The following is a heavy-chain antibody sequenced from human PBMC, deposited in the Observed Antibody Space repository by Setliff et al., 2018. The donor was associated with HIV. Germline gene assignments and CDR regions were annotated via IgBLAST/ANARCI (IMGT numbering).Heavy chain of an antibody. D-gene: IGHD3-3*01. CDR1: GGTFSSYA. J-gene: IGHJ6*03. CDR3: AKAQRGLWTGAEYFYYYYMDV. CDR2: IIPILGTT. V-gene: IGHV1-69*13. Sequence: SVKVSCKASGGTFSSYAISWVRQAPGQGLEWMGGIIPILGTTNYAQKFQGRVTITADESTSTAYMELSSLRSEDTALYYCAKAQRGLWTGAEYFYYYYMDVWGKGTTVTVSS.